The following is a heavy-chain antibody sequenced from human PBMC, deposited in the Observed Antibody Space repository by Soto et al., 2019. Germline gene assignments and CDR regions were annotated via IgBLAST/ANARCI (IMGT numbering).Heavy chain of an antibody. V-gene: IGHV1-2*04. CDR2: INPNSGGT. CDR1: GYTFTGYY. CDR3: ARASCSGGSCYQSDY. J-gene: IGHJ4*02. Sequence: GASVKVSCKASGYTFTGYYMHWVRQAPGQGLEWMGWINPNSGGTNYAQKFQGWVTMTRDTSISTAYMELSRLRSDDTAVYYCARASCSGGSCYQSDYWGQATLVTVSS. D-gene: IGHD2-15*01.